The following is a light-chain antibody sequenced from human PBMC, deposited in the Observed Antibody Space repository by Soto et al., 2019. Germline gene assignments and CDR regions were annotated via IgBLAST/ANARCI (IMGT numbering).Light chain of an antibody. J-gene: IGKJ4*01. Sequence: DIQMTQSPSTLSASVGDRVTITCRASQSISNSLAWYQQKPGKAPNLLIYKASSLESGVPSRFSGSGSGTEFTLTISSLQPDDVATYYGLQYVSYPVTFGGGTKVEMK. CDR2: KAS. CDR1: QSISNS. CDR3: LQYVSYPVT. V-gene: IGKV1-5*03.